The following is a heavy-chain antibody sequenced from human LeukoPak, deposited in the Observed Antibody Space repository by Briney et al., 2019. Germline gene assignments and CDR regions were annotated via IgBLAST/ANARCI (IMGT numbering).Heavy chain of an antibody. CDR2: INPNSGGT. V-gene: IGHV1-2*02. CDR1: GYTFTGYY. Sequence: GASVKVSCKASGYTFTGYYMHWVRQAPGQGLEWMGWINPNSGGTNYAQKFQGRVTMTRDTSISTAYMELSRLRSDDTAVYYCARDPALTYYDILTGYPPTYYFDYWGQGTLVTVSS. CDR3: ARDPALTYYDILTGYPPTYYFDY. J-gene: IGHJ4*02. D-gene: IGHD3-9*01.